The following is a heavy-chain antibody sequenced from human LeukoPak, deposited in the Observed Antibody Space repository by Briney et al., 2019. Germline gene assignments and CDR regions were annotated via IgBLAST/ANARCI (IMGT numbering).Heavy chain of an antibody. Sequence: ASVKVSCRASGDTFTNYGFSWVRQAPGEGLEWMGWISAYNGDTKYPQKFQGRVTMTTDTSATTVYMELGSLRFDDAAVYYCAREACSDGVCYFEYWGQGTLVTVSS. CDR3: AREACSDGVCYFEY. V-gene: IGHV1-18*01. CDR2: ISAYNGDT. J-gene: IGHJ4*02. D-gene: IGHD2-8*01. CDR1: GDTFTNYG.